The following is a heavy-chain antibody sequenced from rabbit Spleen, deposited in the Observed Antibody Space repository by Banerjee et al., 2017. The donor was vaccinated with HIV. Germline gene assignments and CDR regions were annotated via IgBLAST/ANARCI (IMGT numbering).Heavy chain of an antibody. CDR2: IYAGSSGST. V-gene: IGHV1S45*01. CDR3: ARDLVAAIGWNFNL. J-gene: IGHJ4*01. Sequence: QEQLEESGGDLVKPEGSLTLTCTASGFSFSSTYYMCWVRQAPGKGLECIACIYAGSSGSTYYANWAKGRFTISKTSSTTVTLQMTSLTAADTATYFCARDLVAAIGWNFNLWGPGTLVPS. CDR1: GFSFSSTYY. D-gene: IGHD5-1*01.